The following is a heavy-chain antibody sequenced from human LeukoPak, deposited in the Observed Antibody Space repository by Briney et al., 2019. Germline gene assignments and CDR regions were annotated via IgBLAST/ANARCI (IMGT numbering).Heavy chain of an antibody. Sequence: GGSLRLSCAASGFTVSSNYMSWVRQAPGKGLEWVSVIYSGGSTYYADSVKGRFTISRDNSKNTLYLQMNSLRAEDTAVYYCASQDYDSSGGYYFDYWGQGTLVTVSS. CDR3: ASQDYDSSGGYYFDY. V-gene: IGHV3-66*02. D-gene: IGHD3-22*01. CDR1: GFTVSSNY. CDR2: IYSGGST. J-gene: IGHJ4*02.